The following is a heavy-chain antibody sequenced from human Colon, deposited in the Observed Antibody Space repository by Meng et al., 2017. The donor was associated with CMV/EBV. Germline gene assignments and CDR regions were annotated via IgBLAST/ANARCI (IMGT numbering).Heavy chain of an antibody. J-gene: IGHJ5*02. V-gene: IGHV3-30*04. CDR2: VSHDGKNK. CDR3: ARDFKSGRP. CDR1: GFSFNAFP. Sequence: GESLKISCAASGFSFNAFPIHWVRQAPGKGLEWVAIVSHDGKNKNYAESVKGRFTISRDNSQNTVNLHMNSLRADDTADYYCARDFKSGRPWGQGTLVTVSS.